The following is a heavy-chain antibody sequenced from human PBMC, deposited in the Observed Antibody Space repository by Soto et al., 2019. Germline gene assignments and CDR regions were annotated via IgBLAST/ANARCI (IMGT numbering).Heavy chain of an antibody. V-gene: IGHV1-46*01. CDR3: APSSGGNSGIPIEGTNWFAT. J-gene: IGHJ5*02. CDR2: INPHGGST. CDR1: RDTFTSYY. D-gene: IGHD1-7*01. Sequence: ASVKVSCKAPRDTFTSYYINWVRQAPGQGLEWIGVINPHGGSTVYAQKFQGRVTMTRDTSASTVYMELSSLRSEDTAVYYCAPSSGGNSGIPIEGTNWFATWGQGTLVTVSS.